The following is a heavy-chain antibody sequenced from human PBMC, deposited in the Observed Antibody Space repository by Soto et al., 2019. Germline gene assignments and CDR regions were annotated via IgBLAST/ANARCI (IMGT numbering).Heavy chain of an antibody. V-gene: IGHV4-39*07. D-gene: IGHD3-22*01. CDR2: FYYSGTS. Sequence: SETLSLTCTVSGGSTGSDSYYWAWVRQSPGKGLEWIGSFYYSGTSYYNPSLKSRVTISIDTSKNQFSLKLSSVTAADTAVYYCARVVPRYPRTWLFWYDSSGPTNLFDYWGQGTLVTVSS. J-gene: IGHJ4*02. CDR1: GGSTGSDSYY. CDR3: ARVVPRYPRTWLFWYDSSGPTNLFDY.